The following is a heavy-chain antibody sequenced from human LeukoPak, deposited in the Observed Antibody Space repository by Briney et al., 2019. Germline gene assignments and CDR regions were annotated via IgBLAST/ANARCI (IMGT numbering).Heavy chain of an antibody. CDR2: IWNDGNIK. CDR1: GFTFSSYG. V-gene: IGHV3-33*08. J-gene: IGHJ6*02. D-gene: IGHD6-13*01. CDR3: ARDPMTAAGSKDGMDV. Sequence: GGSLRLSCAASGFTFSSYGMHWVRQAPGKGLEGVAVIWNDGNIKFYVDSVKGRFTISRDNSKNTLYLQMNSLRAEDTAVYYCARDPMTAAGSKDGMDVWGQGTTVTVSS.